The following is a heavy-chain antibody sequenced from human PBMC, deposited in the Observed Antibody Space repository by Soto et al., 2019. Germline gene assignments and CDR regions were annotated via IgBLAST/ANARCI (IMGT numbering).Heavy chain of an antibody. D-gene: IGHD1-1*01. J-gene: IGHJ6*02. CDR2: IIPIFGTA. CDR3: ARSLGLEYYYGMDV. CDR1: GGTFSTYA. V-gene: IGHV1-69*12. Sequence: QVQLVQSGAEVKKPGSSVMVSCKGSGGTFSTYAISWVRQAPGQGLEWMGGIIPIFGTASYAQKFQGRVTITADESTSTAYMELRSLTSEDTAVYYCARSLGLEYYYGMDVWGQGTTVTVSS.